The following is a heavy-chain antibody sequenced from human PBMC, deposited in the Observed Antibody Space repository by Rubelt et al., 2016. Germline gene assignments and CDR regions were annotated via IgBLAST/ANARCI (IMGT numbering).Heavy chain of an antibody. D-gene: IGHD3-3*01. V-gene: IGHV4-59*01. Sequence: QVQLQESGPGLVKPSETLSLTCTVSGGSISSYYWSWIRQPPGKGLEWIGYIYYSGSTTYNPSLKSRVTISVDTSKNQFSLKLSSVTAADTAVYYCARHSPQDSYYDLWSGYYPVGMDVWGQGTTVTVSS. J-gene: IGHJ6*02. CDR1: GGSISSYY. CDR3: ARHSPQDSYYDLWSGYYPVGMDV. CDR2: IYYSGST.